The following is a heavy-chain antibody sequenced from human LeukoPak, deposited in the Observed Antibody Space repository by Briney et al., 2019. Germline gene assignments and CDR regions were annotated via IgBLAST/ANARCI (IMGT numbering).Heavy chain of an antibody. D-gene: IGHD3-10*01. CDR1: GFTFSSYW. J-gene: IGHJ5*02. CDR3: VRPFEDPTLFDP. CDR2: IKQDGSEK. V-gene: IGHV3-7*01. Sequence: PGGSLRLSCAASGFTFSSYWMSWVRQAPGKGLEWVANIKQDGSEKYYVDSVKGRFTISRDNAKNSLYLQMNGLTAEDTAVYYCVRPFEDPTLFDPWGQGTLVTVSS.